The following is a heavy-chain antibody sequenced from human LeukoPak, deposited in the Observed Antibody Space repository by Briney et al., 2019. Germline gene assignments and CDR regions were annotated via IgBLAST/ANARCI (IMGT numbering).Heavy chain of an antibody. CDR1: GFTFDNYA. D-gene: IGHD6-19*01. V-gene: IGHV3-9*01. CDR2: ISWNSGYI. J-gene: IGHJ4*02. CDR3: AKVRGTYSSGYFFDY. Sequence: GRSLRLSCAASGFTFDNYAMHWVRQAPGKGLEWLSFISWNSGYIGYADSVKGRFTISRDNAKKSLDLQMNSLRAEDTAFYYCAKVRGTYSSGYFFDYWGQGTLVTVSS.